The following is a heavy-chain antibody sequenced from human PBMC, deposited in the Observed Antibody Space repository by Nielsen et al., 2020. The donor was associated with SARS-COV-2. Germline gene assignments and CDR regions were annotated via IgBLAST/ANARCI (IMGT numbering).Heavy chain of an antibody. CDR2: ISYDGSNK. CDR3: AKNPQITMVRGRYYYYGMDV. CDR1: GFTFSSYA. D-gene: IGHD3-10*01. J-gene: IGHJ6*02. Sequence: GGSLRLSCAASGFTFSSYAMHWVRQAPGKGLEWVAVISYDGSNKYYADSVKGRFTISRDNSKNTLYLQMNSLRAEDTAVYYCAKNPQITMVRGRYYYYGMDVWGQGTTVTVSS. V-gene: IGHV3-30-3*02.